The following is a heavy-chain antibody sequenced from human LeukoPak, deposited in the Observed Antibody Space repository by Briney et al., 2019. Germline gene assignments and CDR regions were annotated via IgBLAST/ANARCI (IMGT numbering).Heavy chain of an antibody. V-gene: IGHV3-53*01. Sequence: GGSLRLSCAASGFTVSSNYMSWVRQAPGRGLEWVSVIYSGGSTYYADSVKGRFTISRDNSKNTLYLQMNSLRAEDTAVYYCARGAYSSPRALADYWGQGALVTVSS. D-gene: IGHD6-19*01. CDR1: GFTVSSNY. CDR3: ARGAYSSPRALADY. CDR2: IYSGGST. J-gene: IGHJ4*02.